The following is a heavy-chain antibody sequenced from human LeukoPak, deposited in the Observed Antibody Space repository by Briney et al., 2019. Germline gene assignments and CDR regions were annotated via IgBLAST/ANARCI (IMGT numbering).Heavy chain of an antibody. V-gene: IGHV3-7*01. CDR3: ATFTGIGELRAYSFDI. Sequence: RGSLRLSCAASGFTFSNYWMNWVRQAPGKGLEWVANIKLDGSEKYYVGSVKGRFTISRDNAKNSLYLQMNSLRAEDTAVYYCATFTGIGELRAYSFDIWGQGTMVTVSS. CDR2: IKLDGSEK. CDR1: GFTFSNYW. J-gene: IGHJ3*02. D-gene: IGHD1-7*01.